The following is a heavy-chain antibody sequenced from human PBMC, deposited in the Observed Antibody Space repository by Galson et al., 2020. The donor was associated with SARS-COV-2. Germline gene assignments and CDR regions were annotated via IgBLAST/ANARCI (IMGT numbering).Heavy chain of an antibody. CDR1: GYNFTSNY. V-gene: IGHV1-46*01. CDR3: ARSSYGYDTRHAPWIQLSNTAMVNAFDI. D-gene: IGHD5-18*01. CDR2: INPTGGST. J-gene: IGHJ3*02. Sequence: ASVQVSCKASGYNFTSNYMHWVRQPPAQGLEWMGIINPTGGSTTYAQTFQHRVTMTRDTSTSTVYMELSSLRSEDTAVYYCARSSYGYDTRHAPWIQLSNTAMVNAFDIWGKGTMVTVSS.